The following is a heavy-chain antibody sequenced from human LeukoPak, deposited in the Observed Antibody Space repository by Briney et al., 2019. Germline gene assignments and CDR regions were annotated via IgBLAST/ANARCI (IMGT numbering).Heavy chain of an antibody. J-gene: IGHJ4*02. CDR3: ARDYDGYIVVVPAATPFDY. D-gene: IGHD2-2*01. V-gene: IGHV1-18*01. CDR1: GYTFTSYG. CDR2: ISAYNGNT. Sequence: ASAKVSCKASGYTFTSYGISWVRQAPGQGLEWMGWISAYNGNTNYAQKLQGRVTMTTDTSTSTAYMELRSLRSDDTAVYYCARDYDGYIVVVPAATPFDYWGQGTLVTVSS.